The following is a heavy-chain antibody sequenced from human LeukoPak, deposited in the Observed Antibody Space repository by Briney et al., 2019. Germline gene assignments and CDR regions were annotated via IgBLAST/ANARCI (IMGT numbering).Heavy chain of an antibody. CDR1: GGSISSYY. CDR3: AREASGSYFDY. Sequence: SETLSLTCTVSGGSISSYYWSWIRQPPGKGLEWIGYIYYSGSTNYNPSLKSRVTMSVDTSKNQFSLKLSSVTAADTAVYYCAREASGSYFDYWGQGTLVTVSS. D-gene: IGHD1-26*01. J-gene: IGHJ4*02. CDR2: IYYSGST. V-gene: IGHV4-59*01.